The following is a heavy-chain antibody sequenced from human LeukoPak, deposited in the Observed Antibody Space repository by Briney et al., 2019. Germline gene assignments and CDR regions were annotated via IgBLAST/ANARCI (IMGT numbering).Heavy chain of an antibody. D-gene: IGHD2/OR15-2a*01. CDR2: ISGRGVAT. CDR3: AKYREGTLDY. V-gene: IGHV3-23*01. Sequence: GGSLRLSCAASGFTFSSYAMSWVRQAPGKGLEWVSAISGRGVATYYADSVKGRFTISRDNSKNTLYLQMNSLRAEDTAVYYCAKYREGTLDYWGQGTLVTVSS. J-gene: IGHJ4*02. CDR1: GFTFSSYA.